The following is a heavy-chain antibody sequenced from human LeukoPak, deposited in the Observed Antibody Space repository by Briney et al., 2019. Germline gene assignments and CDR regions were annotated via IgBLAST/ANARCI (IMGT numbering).Heavy chain of an antibody. CDR3: ASLTTRYYFMDV. CDR1: GAYISSYY. Sequence: SETLSLTCTVSGAYISSYYWTWIRQSPGKGLEWIGYIHYGGTTNYSPSLKSRVIMSVDTAKNQFSLKMSSVTAADTALYYCASLTTRYYFMDVWGKGATVTVSS. CDR2: IHYGGTT. J-gene: IGHJ6*03. V-gene: IGHV4-59*01. D-gene: IGHD4-11*01.